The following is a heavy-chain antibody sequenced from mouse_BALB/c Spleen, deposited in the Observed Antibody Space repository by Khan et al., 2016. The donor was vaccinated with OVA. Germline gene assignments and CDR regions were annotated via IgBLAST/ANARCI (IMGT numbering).Heavy chain of an antibody. CDR3: ARGGYSSFAY. D-gene: IGHD1-3*01. CDR2: IYPGNSDT. J-gene: IGHJ3*01. V-gene: IGHV1-5*01. CDR1: GYSFTSYL. Sequence: EVQLQESGTVLARPGASVKMSCKASGYSFTSYLIHWVKQRPGQGLEWIGDIYPGNSDTTYNQKFKDKAKLTAGTSANTAYMELSSLTNEDSAVYYCARGGYSSFAYWGQGPLVTVSA.